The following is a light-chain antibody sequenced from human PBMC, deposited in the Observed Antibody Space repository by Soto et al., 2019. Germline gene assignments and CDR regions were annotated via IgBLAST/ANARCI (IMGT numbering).Light chain of an antibody. J-gene: IGLJ2*01. V-gene: IGLV3-1*01. Sequence: SYELTQPPSVSVSPGQTASITCSGDKLGDKYACWYQQKPGQSPVVVIYQDSKRPSGIPERFSGSNSGNTATLTISGTQAVDEAYYYCQAWDSSTSVFGRGTKLTVL. CDR1: KLGDKY. CDR2: QDS. CDR3: QAWDSSTSV.